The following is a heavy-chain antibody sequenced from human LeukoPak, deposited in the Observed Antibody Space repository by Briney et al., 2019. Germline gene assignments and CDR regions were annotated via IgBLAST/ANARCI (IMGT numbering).Heavy chain of an antibody. Sequence: SVKVSCKASGGTFSSYAISWVRQAPGQGLEWMGGIIPIFGTANYAQKFQGRVTITTDESTSTAYMELSSLRTEDTAVYYCASYRYSSSRYPTFDYWGQGTLVTVSS. CDR3: ASYRYSSSRYPTFDY. D-gene: IGHD6-13*01. J-gene: IGHJ4*02. CDR1: GGTFSSYA. V-gene: IGHV1-69*05. CDR2: IIPIFGTA.